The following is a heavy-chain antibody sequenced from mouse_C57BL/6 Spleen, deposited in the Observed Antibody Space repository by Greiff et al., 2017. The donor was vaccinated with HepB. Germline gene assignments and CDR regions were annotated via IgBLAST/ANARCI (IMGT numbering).Heavy chain of an antibody. D-gene: IGHD2-4*01. CDR1: GYTFTSYW. V-gene: IGHV1-55*01. Sequence: QVQLQQPGAELVKPGASVKMSCKASGYTFTSYWITWVKQRPGQGLEWIGDIYPGSGSTNYNDKFKSKATLTVDTSSSTAYMQLSSLTSEDSAVYYCARLDDYDWYFDVWGTGTTVTVSS. CDR2: IYPGSGST. J-gene: IGHJ1*03. CDR3: ARLDDYDWYFDV.